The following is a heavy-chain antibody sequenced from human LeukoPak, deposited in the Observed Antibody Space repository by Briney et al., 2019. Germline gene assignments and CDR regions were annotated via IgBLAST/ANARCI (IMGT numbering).Heavy chain of an antibody. Sequence: SETLSLTCTVSGRILSSSDYYWGWIRQPPGKGLEWVGSIYHSGSTNYNPSLKSRVTISVDKSKNQFSLKLSSVTAADTAVYYCASNRYDSSGYREYWGQGTLVTVSS. V-gene: IGHV4-39*07. CDR1: GRILSSSDYY. J-gene: IGHJ4*02. CDR2: IYHSGST. CDR3: ASNRYDSSGYREY. D-gene: IGHD3-22*01.